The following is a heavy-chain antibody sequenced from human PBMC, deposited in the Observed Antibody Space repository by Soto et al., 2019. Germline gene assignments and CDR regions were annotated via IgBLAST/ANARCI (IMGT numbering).Heavy chain of an antibody. CDR1: GGSISNGGYY. CDR3: ARSSGVRFLEWSHFDY. Sequence: QVQLQESGPGLVKPSQTLSLTCTVSGGSISNGGYYWSWIRQHPGKGLEWIGYIYYSGSTYYNPSLKSRVTISVDTSKNQFSLKLSSVTAADTAVYYCARSSGVRFLEWSHFDYWGQGTLVTVSS. CDR2: IYYSGST. D-gene: IGHD3-3*01. V-gene: IGHV4-31*03. J-gene: IGHJ4*02.